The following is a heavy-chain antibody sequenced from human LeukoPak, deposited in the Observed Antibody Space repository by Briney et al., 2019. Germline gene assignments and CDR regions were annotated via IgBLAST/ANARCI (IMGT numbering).Heavy chain of an antibody. CDR1: VGSISSYY. D-gene: IGHD3-22*01. CDR3: ARGSSGYNFDY. Sequence: SETLSLTCAVSVGSISSYYWRWIRQPPGKGLEWIGYIYYSGSTNYNPSLKSRVTISVDTSKNQFSLKLSSVTAADTAVYYCARGSSGYNFDYWGQGTLVTVSS. CDR2: IYYSGST. V-gene: IGHV4-59*01. J-gene: IGHJ4*02.